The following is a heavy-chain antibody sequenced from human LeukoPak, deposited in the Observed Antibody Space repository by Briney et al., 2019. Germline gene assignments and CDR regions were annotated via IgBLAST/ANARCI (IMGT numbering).Heavy chain of an antibody. CDR1: GGSFSAYY. CDR2: INHSGST. CDR3: ASDSFSSAWEFDY. J-gene: IGHJ4*02. V-gene: IGHV4-34*01. D-gene: IGHD6-19*01. Sequence: SETLSLTCAVYGGSFSAYYWSWIRQPPGKGLEWIGEINHSGSTNYNPSLKSRVTISVDTSKNQFSLKLTSVTAADTAVYHCASDSFSSAWEFDYWGQGTLVTVSS.